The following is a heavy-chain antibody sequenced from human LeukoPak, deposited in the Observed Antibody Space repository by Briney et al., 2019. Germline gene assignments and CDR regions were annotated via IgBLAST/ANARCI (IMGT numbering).Heavy chain of an antibody. CDR1: GGSISSSSHY. CDR2: IYYSRST. J-gene: IGHJ1*01. CDR3: TRGSYDVLTGYSTLGEF. D-gene: IGHD3-9*01. V-gene: IGHV4-39*01. Sequence: SETLSLTCTVSGGSISSSSHYWGWIRQPPGKGLEWIGSIYYSRSTYYNPSLKSRVTISADTSKKRFSLKLRSVTAADTAVYYCTRGSYDVLTGYSTLGEFWGQGTLVIVSS.